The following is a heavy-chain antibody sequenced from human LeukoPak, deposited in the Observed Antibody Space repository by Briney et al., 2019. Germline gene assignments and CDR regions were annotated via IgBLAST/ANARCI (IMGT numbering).Heavy chain of an antibody. D-gene: IGHD6-13*01. CDR1: GFTVSSNY. CDR2: IYSGGST. V-gene: IGHV3-53*01. Sequence: GGSLRLSCAASGFTVSSNYMGWVRQAPGKGLEWVSVIYSGGSTYYADSVKGRFTISRDNAKNSLYLQMNSLRAEDTAVYYCARDSSIAAAIFDYWGQGTLVTVSS. CDR3: ARDSSIAAAIFDY. J-gene: IGHJ4*02.